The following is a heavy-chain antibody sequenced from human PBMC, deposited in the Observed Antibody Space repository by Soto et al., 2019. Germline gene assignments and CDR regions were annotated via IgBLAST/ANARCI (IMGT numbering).Heavy chain of an antibody. CDR3: AKDWSNGRGYSYGDKWLYYFDY. D-gene: IGHD5-18*01. V-gene: IGHV3-23*01. J-gene: IGHJ4*02. CDR1: GFTFSSYA. CDR2: ISGSGGST. Sequence: GGSLRLSCAASGFTFSSYAMSWVRQAPGKGLEWVSAISGSGGSTYYADSVKGRFTISRDNSKNTLYLQMNSLRAEDTAVYYCAKDWSNGRGYSYGDKWLYYFDYGGQGT.